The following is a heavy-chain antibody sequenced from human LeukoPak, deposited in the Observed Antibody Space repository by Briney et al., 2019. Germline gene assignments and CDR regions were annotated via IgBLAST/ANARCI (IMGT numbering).Heavy chain of an antibody. D-gene: IGHD5-24*01. Sequence: GASVKVSCKASGGTFSSYAINWVRQAPGQGLEWMGWISAYNGNTNYAQKLQGRVTMTTDTSTSTAYMELRSLRSDDTAVYYCARQRGRDGYPRYYYYYMDVWGKGTTVTVSS. CDR1: GGTFSSYA. CDR3: ARQRGRDGYPRYYYYYMDV. V-gene: IGHV1-18*01. CDR2: ISAYNGNT. J-gene: IGHJ6*03.